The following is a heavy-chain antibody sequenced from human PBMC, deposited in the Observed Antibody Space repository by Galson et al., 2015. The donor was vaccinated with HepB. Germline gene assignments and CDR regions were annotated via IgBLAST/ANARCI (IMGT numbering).Heavy chain of an antibody. V-gene: IGHV1-69*02. CDR2: IIPILGIA. Sequence: SVKVSCKASGGTFSSYTISWVRQAPGQGLEWMGRIIPILGIANYAQKFQGRVTITADKSISTAYMELSRLRSDDTAVYYCARSVIERAVGATTPYYYYYYMDVWGKGTTVTVSS. CDR1: GGTFSSYT. J-gene: IGHJ6*03. CDR3: ARSVIERAVGATTPYYYYYYMDV. D-gene: IGHD1-26*01.